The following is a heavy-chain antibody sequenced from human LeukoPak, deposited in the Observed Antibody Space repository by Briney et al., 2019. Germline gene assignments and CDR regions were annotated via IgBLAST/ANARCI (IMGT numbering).Heavy chain of an antibody. Sequence: SETLSLTCTVSGGSISSYYWSWLRQPPGKGLEWIGYIYYSGSTYYNPSLKSRVTISVDTSKNQFSLKLSSVTAADTAVYYCARDSHIVVVSIYYFDYWGQGTLVTVSS. CDR1: GGSISSYY. J-gene: IGHJ4*02. CDR2: IYYSGST. D-gene: IGHD2-21*01. CDR3: ARDSHIVVVSIYYFDY. V-gene: IGHV4-59*12.